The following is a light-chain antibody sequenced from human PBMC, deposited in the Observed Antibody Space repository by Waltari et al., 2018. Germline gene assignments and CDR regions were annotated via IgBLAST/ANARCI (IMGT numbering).Light chain of an antibody. CDR1: QSVNTY. CDR3: QHHVRLPAT. J-gene: IGKJ1*01. Sequence: VLTQSPGTLSLSPGARSTPSCRASQSVNTYLAWYQQKPCQAPRHLIYGAYTRAAGIPDRFSGSGSGTDFSLTISRLEAEDFAVYYCQHHVRLPATFGQGTKVEIK. V-gene: IGKV3-20*01. CDR2: GAY.